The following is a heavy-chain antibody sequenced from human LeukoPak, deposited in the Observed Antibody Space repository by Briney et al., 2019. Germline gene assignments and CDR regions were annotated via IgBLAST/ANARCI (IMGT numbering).Heavy chain of an antibody. CDR2: IKSKTDGGTT. CDR3: TTAFVTAAGDY. J-gene: IGHJ4*02. V-gene: IGHV3-15*01. CDR1: GLTFTTYW. D-gene: IGHD6-13*01. Sequence: GESLRLSCAASGLTFTTYWMSWVRQAPGKGLEWVGRIKSKTDGGTTDYAAPVKGRFTISRDDSKNTLYLQMNSLKTEDTAVYYCTTAFVTAAGDYWGQGTLVTVSS.